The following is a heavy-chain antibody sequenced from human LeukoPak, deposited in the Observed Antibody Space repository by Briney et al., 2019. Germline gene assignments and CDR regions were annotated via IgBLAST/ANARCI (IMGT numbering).Heavy chain of an antibody. CDR1: GYTFTHIW. J-gene: IGHJ4*02. CDR3: ARHRATGTWSDFDY. D-gene: IGHD1-14*01. V-gene: IGHV5-51*01. CDR2: IFPADSNT. Sequence: GESLKISCKVSGYTFTHIWIGWVRQKPGRGLEWLGVIFPADSNTAYNSSFRGQVTISVDKSIDTAYLQWGSLKASDSAIYYCARHRATGTWSDFDYWGQGTVVTVSS.